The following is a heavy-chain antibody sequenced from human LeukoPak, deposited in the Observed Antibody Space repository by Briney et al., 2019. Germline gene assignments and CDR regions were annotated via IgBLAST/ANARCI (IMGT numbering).Heavy chain of an antibody. CDR2: ISGSGAST. J-gene: IGHJ4*02. V-gene: IGHV3-23*01. CDR3: AKTITGTLDY. D-gene: IGHD1-20*01. Sequence: PGGSLRLSCAASGFTFSSYSMNWVRQAPGKGLEWVSTISGSGASTYYVDSVKGRFTTSRDNSKNTLYLQMNSLRAEDTAVYYCAKTITGTLDYWGQGTLVTVSS. CDR1: GFTFSSYS.